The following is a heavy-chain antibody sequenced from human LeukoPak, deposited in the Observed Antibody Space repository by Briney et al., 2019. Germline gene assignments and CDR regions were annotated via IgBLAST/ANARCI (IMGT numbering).Heavy chain of an antibody. CDR1: GGSISTYY. V-gene: IGHV4-4*07. CDR2: IHNSEST. J-gene: IGHJ4*02. D-gene: IGHD1-26*01. Sequence: SETLSLTCTVSGGSISTYYWTWIRQPAGKGLEWIGRIHNSESTRYNPSLKSRVTMSVDTSKNQFSLKLSSVTAADTALYYCARENSGSYREFDYWGQGTLVTVSS. CDR3: ARENSGSYREFDY.